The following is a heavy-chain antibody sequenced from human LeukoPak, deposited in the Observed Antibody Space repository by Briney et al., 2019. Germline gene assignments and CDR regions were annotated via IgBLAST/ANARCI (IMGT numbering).Heavy chain of an antibody. J-gene: IGHJ4*02. D-gene: IGHD5-12*01. CDR1: GFTVSSNY. V-gene: IGHV3-66*02. CDR3: ARDRGSYAWDY. Sequence: GGSLRLSCAASGFTVSSNYMNWVRQAPGKGLEWVSVIYSGGSTYYADSVKGRFTISRDNSKNTLYLQMNSLRPEDTAVYYCARDRGSYAWDYWGQGALVTVSS. CDR2: IYSGGST.